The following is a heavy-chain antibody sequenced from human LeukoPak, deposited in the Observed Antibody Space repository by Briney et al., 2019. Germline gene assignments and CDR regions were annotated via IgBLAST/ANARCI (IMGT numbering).Heavy chain of an antibody. D-gene: IGHD2-15*01. V-gene: IGHV1-18*04. Sequence: ASVKVSCKASGYTFTSYGISWVRQAPGQGLEWMGWISAYNGNTNYAQKLQGRVTMTTDTSTSTAYMELRSLRSDDTAVCYCARVGVVVAATLSSDYWGQGTLVTVSS. CDR2: ISAYNGNT. CDR1: GYTFTSYG. CDR3: ARVGVVVAATLSSDY. J-gene: IGHJ4*02.